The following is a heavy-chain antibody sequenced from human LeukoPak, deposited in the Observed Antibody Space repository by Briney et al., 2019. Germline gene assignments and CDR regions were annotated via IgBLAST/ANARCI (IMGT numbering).Heavy chain of an antibody. J-gene: IGHJ4*02. CDR1: GGSFSGYY. V-gene: IGHV4-34*01. CDR3: ARTPWGRIAAQPGLRYFDY. Sequence: SETLSLTCAVYGGSFSGYYWSWIRQPPGKGLEWIGEINHSGSTNYNPSLKSRVTMSVDMSKSQFSLNLGSVTAADTAVYYCARTPWGRIAAQPGLRYFDYWGQGTLVTVSS. D-gene: IGHD6-6*01. CDR2: INHSGST.